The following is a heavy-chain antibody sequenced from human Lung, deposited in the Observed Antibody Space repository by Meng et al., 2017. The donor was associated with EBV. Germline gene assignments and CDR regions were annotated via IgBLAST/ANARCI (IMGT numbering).Heavy chain of an antibody. CDR2: INAGNGNT. J-gene: IGHJ4*02. V-gene: IGHV1-3*01. CDR1: GYSFTTYA. CDR3: ARTGCSSSSCYDY. Sequence: VRLVQSWGEVKKPGASVKVSCKASGYSFTTYAMHWVRQAPGQRLEWMGWINAGNGNTKYSEKFQSRVTITRDTAASTAYMELSSLRSEDTAVYYCARTGCSSSSCYDYWGQGTLVTVSS. D-gene: IGHD2-2*01.